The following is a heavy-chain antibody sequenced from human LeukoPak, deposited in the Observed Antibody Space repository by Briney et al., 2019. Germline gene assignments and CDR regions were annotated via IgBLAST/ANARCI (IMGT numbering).Heavy chain of an antibody. J-gene: IGHJ5*02. CDR3: ARDAHIVVVPAAWFDP. CDR2: INAGNGNT. Sequence: ASVKVSCKASGYTFTSYGMHWVRQAPGQRLEWMGWINAGNGNTKYPQKFQGRVTITRDTSASTAYMELSSLRSEDTAVYYCARDAHIVVVPAAWFDPWGQGTLVTVSS. D-gene: IGHD2-2*01. CDR1: GYTFTSYG. V-gene: IGHV1-3*01.